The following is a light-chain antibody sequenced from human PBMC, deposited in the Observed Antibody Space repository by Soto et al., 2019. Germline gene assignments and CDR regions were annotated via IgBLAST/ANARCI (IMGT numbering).Light chain of an antibody. CDR3: QKYNSAPFT. J-gene: IGKJ3*01. V-gene: IGKV3-20*01. Sequence: ETVLTQSPGTLSLSPGERATLSCRASQSVRNNYLAWYQQKPGQAPRLLISGASSRAAGIPDRFSGSGSETDFTLTISRLEPEDVATYYCQKYNSAPFTFGPGTKVDIK. CDR2: GAS. CDR1: QSVRNNY.